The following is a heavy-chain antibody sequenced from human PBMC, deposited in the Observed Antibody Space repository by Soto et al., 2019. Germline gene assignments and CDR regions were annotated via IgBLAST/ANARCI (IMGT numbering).Heavy chain of an antibody. Sequence: GASVKVSCKASAGTFSSYTISWVRQAPGQGLEWMGRIIPILGIANYAQKFQGRVTITADKSTSTAYMELSSLRSEDTAVYYCARDPYYYDSSNRGMDVWGQGTTGTVSS. CDR2: IIPILGIA. CDR1: AGTFSSYT. D-gene: IGHD3-22*01. CDR3: ARDPYYYDSSNRGMDV. J-gene: IGHJ6*02. V-gene: IGHV1-69*04.